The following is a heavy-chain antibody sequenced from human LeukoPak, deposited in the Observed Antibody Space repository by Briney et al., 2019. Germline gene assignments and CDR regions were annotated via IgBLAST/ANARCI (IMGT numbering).Heavy chain of an antibody. V-gene: IGHV6-1*01. CDR3: AGAYYDSSGYFNFDY. CDR2: TYYRSKWYN. D-gene: IGHD3-22*01. Sequence: SQTLSLTCALSGDSVSSNNAAWNWIRQSPSRGLEWLGRTYYRSKWYNNYAVSVKSRIIINPDTSKNQFSLQLNSVTPEDTAVYYCAGAYYDSSGYFNFDYWGQGTLVTVSS. J-gene: IGHJ4*02. CDR1: GDSVSSNNAA.